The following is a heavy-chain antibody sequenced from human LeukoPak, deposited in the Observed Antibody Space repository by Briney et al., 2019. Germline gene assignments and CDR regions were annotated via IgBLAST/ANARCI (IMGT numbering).Heavy chain of an antibody. D-gene: IGHD6-13*01. V-gene: IGHV1-2*02. J-gene: IGHJ4*02. Sequence: GASVKVSCKASGCSFTGYYMHWVRQAPGQGLEWMGWINPNSGGTNYAQKFQGRVTMTRDMSISTAYMELSRLRSDDTAVYYCARDVRLSAAGDYWGQGTLVTVSS. CDR1: GCSFTGYY. CDR3: ARDVRLSAAGDY. CDR2: INPNSGGT.